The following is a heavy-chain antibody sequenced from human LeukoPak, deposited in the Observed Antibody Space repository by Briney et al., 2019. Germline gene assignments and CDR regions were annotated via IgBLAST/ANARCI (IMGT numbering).Heavy chain of an antibody. Sequence: SETLSLTCAVYGGSFSGYYWSWIRQPPGKGLEWIVEINHSGSTNYNPSLKSRVTISVDTSKNQFSLKLSSVTAADTAVYYCASNSFDYYGSGSYSVDYWGQGTLVTVSS. CDR2: INHSGST. V-gene: IGHV4-34*01. D-gene: IGHD3-10*01. J-gene: IGHJ4*02. CDR3: ASNSFDYYGSGSYSVDY. CDR1: GGSFSGYY.